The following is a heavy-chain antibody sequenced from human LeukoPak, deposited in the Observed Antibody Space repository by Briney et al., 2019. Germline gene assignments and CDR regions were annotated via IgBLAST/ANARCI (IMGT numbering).Heavy chain of an antibody. CDR3: TKDPPLTGGVYSAH. V-gene: IGHV3-15*07. D-gene: IGHD7-27*01. CDR1: GIIFRDAW. CDR2: IKSKVDGGTI. J-gene: IGHJ4*02. Sequence: GGSLRLSCVVSGIIFRDAWMNWVRQTPGKGLEWVGLIKSKVDGGTIDYAAPVKGRFTISRDDSKNTLYLQMSSLKIEDTAIYYCTKDPPLTGGVYSAHWGPGTLVTVSS.